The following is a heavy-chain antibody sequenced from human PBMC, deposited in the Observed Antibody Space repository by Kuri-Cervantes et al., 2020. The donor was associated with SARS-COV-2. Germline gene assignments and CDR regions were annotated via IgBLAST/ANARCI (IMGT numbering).Heavy chain of an antibody. J-gene: IGHJ4*02. Sequence: ASVKVSCKASGYTFTSYYMHWVRQAPGQGLEWMGIINPSGGSTSYAQKFQGRVTMTRDTSTSTVYMELSSLRSDDTAVYYCARVPVGGYLKSYFDYWGQGTLVTVSS. CDR3: ARVPVGGYLKSYFDY. V-gene: IGHV1-46*01. D-gene: IGHD6-19*01. CDR1: GYTFTSYY. CDR2: INPSGGST.